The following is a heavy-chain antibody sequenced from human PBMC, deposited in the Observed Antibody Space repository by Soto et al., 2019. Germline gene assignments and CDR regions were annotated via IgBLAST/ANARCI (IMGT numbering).Heavy chain of an antibody. V-gene: IGHV1-46*03. D-gene: IGHD2-2*01. CDR2: INPSGGST. CDR3: ASASVVVPAAIKLDY. Sequence: EASVKVSCKASGYTFTSYAMHWVRQAPGQGLEWMGIINPSGGSTSYAQKFQGRVTMTRDTSTSAVYMELSSLRSEDTAVYYCASASVVVPAAIKLDYWGQGTLVTVSS. J-gene: IGHJ4*02. CDR1: GYTFTSYA.